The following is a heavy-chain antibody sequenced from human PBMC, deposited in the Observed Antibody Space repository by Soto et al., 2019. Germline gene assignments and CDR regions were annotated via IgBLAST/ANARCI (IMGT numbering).Heavy chain of an antibody. Sequence: SETLFLTCTVSGGSMRNYFWTWIRQPPGKGLEWIGYIHYSGTTSFFPSYNPSLRSRVTISEDTSKNQFSLKLLSVTTADTAVYFCAAGEASSRNLAPYYLDFWGQGTLVTVSS. D-gene: IGHD6-13*01. V-gene: IGHV4-59*01. CDR3: AAGEASSRNLAPYYLDF. CDR1: GGSMRNYF. J-gene: IGHJ4*02. CDR2: IHYSGTT.